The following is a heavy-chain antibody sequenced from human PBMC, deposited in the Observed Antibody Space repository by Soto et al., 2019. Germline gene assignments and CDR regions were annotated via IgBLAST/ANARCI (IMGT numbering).Heavy chain of an antibody. D-gene: IGHD1-26*01. Sequence: EVQLLKSGGCLVQPGGSLRLSCAASGFTFSSYAMSWVRQAPGKGLEWVSAISGSGGSTYYADSVKGRFTISRDNSKNTLYLQMNSLRAEDTAVYYCANTLIVGATSFDYWGQGTLVTVSS. CDR2: ISGSGGST. CDR3: ANTLIVGATSFDY. V-gene: IGHV3-23*01. J-gene: IGHJ4*02. CDR1: GFTFSSYA.